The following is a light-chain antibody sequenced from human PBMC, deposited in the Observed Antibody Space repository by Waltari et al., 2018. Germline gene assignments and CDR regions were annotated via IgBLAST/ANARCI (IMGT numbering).Light chain of an antibody. CDR2: VNSDGSH. Sequence: QLVLTQSPSASASPGASVKLTCTLSSGHSSNVIAWLQQRPEKGPRYLMKVNSDGSHSKGDEIPDRFSGSSSGAERYLTISNLQSEDEADYFCQTGGHGTWVFGGGTTLTVL. CDR3: QTGGHGTWV. J-gene: IGLJ3*02. V-gene: IGLV4-69*01. CDR1: SGHSSNV.